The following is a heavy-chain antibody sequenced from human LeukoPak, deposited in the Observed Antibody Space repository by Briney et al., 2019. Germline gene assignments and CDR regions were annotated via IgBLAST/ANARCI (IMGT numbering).Heavy chain of an antibody. CDR3: ARISGITGTPIFDD. V-gene: IGHV4-34*01. J-gene: IGHJ4*02. CDR2: INHSGSS. D-gene: IGHD1-20*01. Sequence: SETLSLTCAVYGGSFSGYYWSWIRQPPGKGLEWIGEINHSGSSNYNPSLKSRGTISVDTSKKQFSLKLSSVTAADTAMYYRARISGITGTPIFDDWGQGTLVTVSS. CDR1: GGSFSGYY.